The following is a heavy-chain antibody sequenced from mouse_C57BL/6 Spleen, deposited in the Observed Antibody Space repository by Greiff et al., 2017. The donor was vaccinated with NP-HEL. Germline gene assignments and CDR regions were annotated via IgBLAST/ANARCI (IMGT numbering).Heavy chain of an antibody. Sequence: VQLQQSGPELVKPGASVKMSCKASGYTFTDYNMHWVKQSHGKSLEWIGYINPNNGGTSYNQKFKGKATLTVNKSSSTAYMELRSLTSDDSAVYYCAPYYSNPAWFAYWGQGTLVTVSA. V-gene: IGHV1-22*01. D-gene: IGHD2-5*01. CDR1: GYTFTDYN. CDR2: INPNNGGT. J-gene: IGHJ3*01. CDR3: APYYSNPAWFAY.